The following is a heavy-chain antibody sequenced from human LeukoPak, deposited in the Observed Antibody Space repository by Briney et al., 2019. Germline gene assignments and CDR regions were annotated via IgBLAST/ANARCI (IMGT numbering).Heavy chain of an antibody. CDR3: ARGREGYSYAVDY. J-gene: IGHJ4*02. CDR1: GGSFSGYY. V-gene: IGHV4-34*01. D-gene: IGHD5-18*01. Sequence: PSETLSLTCAVYGGSFSGYYWSWIRQPPGKGLEWIGEINHSGSTNYNPSLKSRVTISVDTSKNQFSLKLSSVTAADTAVYCCARGREGYSYAVDYWGQGTLVTVSS. CDR2: INHSGST.